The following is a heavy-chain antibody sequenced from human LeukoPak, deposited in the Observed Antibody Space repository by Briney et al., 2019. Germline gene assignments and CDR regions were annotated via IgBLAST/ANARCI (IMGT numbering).Heavy chain of an antibody. CDR2: IRYDGSNK. V-gene: IGHV3-30*02. CDR1: GFTFSDSA. J-gene: IGHJ4*02. Sequence: GGSLRLSCAASGFTFSDSAMHWVRQASGKGLEWVTFIRYDGSNKYYADSVKGRFTISRDNSKDTLYLQMNSLRPEDTAVYYCARDRVSGSGSIDYWGQGTLVTVSS. CDR3: ARDRVSGSGSIDY. D-gene: IGHD3-10*01.